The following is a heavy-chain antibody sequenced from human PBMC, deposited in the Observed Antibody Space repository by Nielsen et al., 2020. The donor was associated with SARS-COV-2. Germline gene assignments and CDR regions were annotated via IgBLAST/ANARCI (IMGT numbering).Heavy chain of an antibody. CDR1: GYSFSSYW. CDR3: GRHLSVVHKGLEI. Sequence: GESLKISCKGSGYSFSSYWIAWVRQMPGKGLEWMGIIYPGNSETRYSPSFQGQVIISADKSTSTAYLQWSSLKASDTAMYYCGRHLSVVHKGLEIWGQGTMVTVSS. D-gene: IGHD1-1*01. V-gene: IGHV5-51*01. CDR2: IYPGNSET. J-gene: IGHJ3*02.